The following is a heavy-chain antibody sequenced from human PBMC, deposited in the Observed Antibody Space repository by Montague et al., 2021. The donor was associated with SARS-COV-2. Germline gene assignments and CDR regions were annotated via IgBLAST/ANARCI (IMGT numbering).Heavy chain of an antibody. CDR3: AHSYGDYLFDY. D-gene: IGHD4-17*01. CDR1: GFSLKTSGEG. J-gene: IGHJ4*02. V-gene: IGHV2-5*01. CDR2: IYWSDDK. Sequence: PALVKPTQTLTLTCTFSGFSLKTSGEGVGWIRQSPGKAPEWLALIYWSDDKNYSPSLKSRLTISKDTSKNQVVLTMTNMDPVDTATYYCAHSYGDYLFDYWGQGTLVTVSS.